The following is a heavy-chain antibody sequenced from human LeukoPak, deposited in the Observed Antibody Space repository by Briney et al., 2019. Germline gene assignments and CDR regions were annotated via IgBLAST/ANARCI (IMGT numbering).Heavy chain of an antibody. D-gene: IGHD2-21*02. CDR3: TSWGDTTAEYFQR. CDR1: GFTFSSYA. CDR2: ISRSGGST. V-gene: IGHV3-23*01. Sequence: GGSLRLSCAASGFTFSSYAMSWVRQAPGKGLEWVSGISRSGGSTYYADSVKGRFTISRDNAQNSMYLQMNSLRVEDTAVYYCTSWGDTTAEYFQRWGQGTLVTVSS. J-gene: IGHJ1*01.